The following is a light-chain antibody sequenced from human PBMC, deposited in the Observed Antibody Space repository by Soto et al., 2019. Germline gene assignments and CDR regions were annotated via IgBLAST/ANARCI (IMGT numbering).Light chain of an antibody. CDR3: QQYNNWLPIT. V-gene: IGKV3-15*01. CDR1: QSISTTY. CDR2: GAS. Sequence: ENVLTQSPGTLSLSPGERVTLSCRASQSISTTYLAWYQQKPGQAPRLLIYGASTRANGIPARFSGSGSGTELTLTISSLQSEDFAVYDGQQYNNWLPITFGQGTRLEIK. J-gene: IGKJ5*01.